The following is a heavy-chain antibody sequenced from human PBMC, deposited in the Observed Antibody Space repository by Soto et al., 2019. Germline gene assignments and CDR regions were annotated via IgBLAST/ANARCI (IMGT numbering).Heavy chain of an antibody. V-gene: IGHV3-15*07. D-gene: IGHD2-21*01. Sequence: EVQLVESGGGLVKPGGSLRLSCAASGFTFNNAWMNWVRQAPGKGLEWVGRVKSSSYGGTADYAAPVKDRFIISRDDSIDRLYLHMNSLQTEDTAVYYCTAYTINMRWGYVWGQGTMVTVSS. J-gene: IGHJ3*01. CDR3: TAYTINMRWGYV. CDR2: VKSSSYGGTA. CDR1: GFTFNNAW.